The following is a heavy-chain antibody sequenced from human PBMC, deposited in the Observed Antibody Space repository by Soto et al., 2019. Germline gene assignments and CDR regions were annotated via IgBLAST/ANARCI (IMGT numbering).Heavy chain of an antibody. Sequence: QVQLQQWGAGLLKPSETLSLTCAVYGGSFSGYYWSWIRQPPGEGLEWIGEINHSGSTNYNPSLKSRVTISVDTSKNQFSLKLSSVTAADTAVYYCARGEQLGFDYWGQGTLVTVSS. CDR3: ARGEQLGFDY. J-gene: IGHJ4*02. V-gene: IGHV4-34*01. CDR1: GGSFSGYY. CDR2: INHSGST. D-gene: IGHD6-13*01.